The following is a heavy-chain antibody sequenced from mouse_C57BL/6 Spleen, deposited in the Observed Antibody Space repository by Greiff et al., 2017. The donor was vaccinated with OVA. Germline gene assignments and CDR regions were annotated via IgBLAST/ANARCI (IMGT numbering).Heavy chain of an antibody. CDR3: ARPPDRLPLGWYFDV. J-gene: IGHJ1*03. CDR2: IDPSDSYT. CDR1: GYTFTSYW. V-gene: IGHV1-50*01. Sequence: QVQLKQPGAELVKPGASVKLSCKASGYTFTSYWMQWVKQRPGQGLEWIGEIDPSDSYTNYNQKFKGKATLTVDTSSSTAYMQLSSLTSEDSAVYYCARPPDRLPLGWYFDVWGTGTTVTVSS. D-gene: IGHD5-5*01.